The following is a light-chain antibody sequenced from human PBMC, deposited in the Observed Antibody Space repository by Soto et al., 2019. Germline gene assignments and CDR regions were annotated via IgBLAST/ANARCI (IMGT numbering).Light chain of an antibody. J-gene: IGLJ1*01. CDR1: SSDVGGYDY. Sequence: QSVRTQPRSVSGSPGQSVTISCTGTSSDVGGYDYVSWYQQHPGKAPKLMIYDVTKRPSGVPDRFSGSRSGNTASLTISGLQAEDDADYYCCSYAGTYTFYVFGTGTKVTVL. V-gene: IGLV2-11*01. CDR3: CSYAGTYTFYV. CDR2: DVT.